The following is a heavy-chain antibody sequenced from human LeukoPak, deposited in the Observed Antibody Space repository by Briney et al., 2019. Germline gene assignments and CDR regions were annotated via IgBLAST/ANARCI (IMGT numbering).Heavy chain of an antibody. D-gene: IGHD3-9*01. J-gene: IGHJ6*02. CDR1: GGSISSYY. CDR3: ARENYDILTGYYHSDGMDV. CDR2: IYTSGST. V-gene: IGHV4-4*07. Sequence: PSETLSLTCTVSGGSISSYYWSWIRQPAGKGLERIGRIYTSGSTNYNPSLKSRVTMSVDTSKNQFSLKLSSVTAADTAVYYCARENYDILTGYYHSDGMDVWGQGTTVTVSS.